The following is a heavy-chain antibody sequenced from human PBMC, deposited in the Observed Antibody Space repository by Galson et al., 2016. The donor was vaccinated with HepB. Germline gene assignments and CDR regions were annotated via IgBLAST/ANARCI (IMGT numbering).Heavy chain of an antibody. D-gene: IGHD6-19*01. CDR1: GFTFTSYG. J-gene: IGHJ4*02. CDR2: ISYDGNIQ. Sequence: SLRLSCAASGFTFTSYGMHWVRQAPGEGLEWVAVISYDGNIQYYADSVKGRFTISRDNSKNTLYLQMNSLRAEDTAVYYCAKEIGVADFFDYWGQGTLVTVSS. CDR3: AKEIGVADFFDY. V-gene: IGHV3-30*18.